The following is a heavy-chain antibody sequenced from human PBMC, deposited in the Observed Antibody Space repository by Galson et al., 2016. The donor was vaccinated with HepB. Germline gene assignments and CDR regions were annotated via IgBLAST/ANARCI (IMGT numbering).Heavy chain of an antibody. D-gene: IGHD3-3*01. J-gene: IGHJ6*02. CDR2: IDPGDFDI. Sequence: QSGAEVKKPGESLKISCRGSGYSFDSYWIGWVRQMPGKGLEWKGIIDPGDFDIGYSPAFQGQVTISVDKSISTSYLQWSSLTATDTAMYYCARSLTGSYDFWGAIYNYYAMDVWGQGTTVTVS. CDR1: GYSFDSYW. V-gene: IGHV5-51*01. CDR3: ARSLTGSYDFWGAIYNYYAMDV.